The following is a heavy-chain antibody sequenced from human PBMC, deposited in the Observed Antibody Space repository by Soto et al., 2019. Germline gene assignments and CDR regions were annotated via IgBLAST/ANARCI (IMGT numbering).Heavy chain of an antibody. Sequence: QVQLVESGGGVVQPGRSLRLSSAASGFTFSSYATHRVRQAPGKGLEWVAVISYDGSNKYYADSVKGRFTISRDNSKNTLYLQMNSLRAEDTAVYYCARSVVVVAATLAAWGQGTLVTVSS. CDR3: ARSVVVVAATLAA. D-gene: IGHD2-15*01. CDR2: ISYDGSNK. V-gene: IGHV3-30-3*01. CDR1: GFTFSSYA. J-gene: IGHJ5*02.